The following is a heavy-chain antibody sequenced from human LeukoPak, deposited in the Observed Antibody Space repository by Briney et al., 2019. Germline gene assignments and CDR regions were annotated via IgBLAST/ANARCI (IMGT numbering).Heavy chain of an antibody. V-gene: IGHV3-30*04. CDR3: AREGGNSSSWGYFDY. CDR1: GFILRGHT. D-gene: IGHD6-13*01. CDR2: ISYDGSKK. J-gene: IGHJ4*02. Sequence: GGSLRLSCGDSGFILRGHTMHWVRQAPGKGLEWVAVISYDGSKKFYADSVKGRFTISRDISKSTLYLHMNSLRAGDTALYYCAREGGNSSSWGYFDYWGQGTLVTVSS.